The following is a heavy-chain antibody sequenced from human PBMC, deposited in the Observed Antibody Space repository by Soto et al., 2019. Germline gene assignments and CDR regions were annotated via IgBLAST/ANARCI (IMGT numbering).Heavy chain of an antibody. CDR1: GGPIKTGDYY. CDR3: ARAGFSYGHLLF. D-gene: IGHD3-10*01. J-gene: IGHJ4*02. CDR2: VFYSGAT. V-gene: IGHV4-30-4*01. Sequence: PSATLSLTCYVSGGPIKTGDYYWNWIRQPPGKGLEWIGYVFYSGATNYSPSLKSRAAISMDTSKNQFSLSLTSVTAADTAVYYCARAGFSYGHLLFWGQGIRVTVSS.